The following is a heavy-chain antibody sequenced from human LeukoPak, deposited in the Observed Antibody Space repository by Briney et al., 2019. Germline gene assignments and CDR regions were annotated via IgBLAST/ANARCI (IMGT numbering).Heavy chain of an antibody. CDR3: AKDLKIAFFDY. Sequence: GRSLRLSCAASGFTFSSYGMHWVRQAPGKGLEGVAVISYDGSNKYYADSVKGRFTISRDNSKNTLYLQMNSLRAEDTAVYYCAKDLKIAFFDYWGQGTLVTVSS. CDR1: GFTFSSYG. V-gene: IGHV3-30*18. J-gene: IGHJ4*02. CDR2: ISYDGSNK.